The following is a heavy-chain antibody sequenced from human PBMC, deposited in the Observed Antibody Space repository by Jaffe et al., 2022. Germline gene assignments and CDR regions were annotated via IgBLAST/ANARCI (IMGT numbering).Heavy chain of an antibody. D-gene: IGHD6-19*01. CDR1: GGTFSSYA. CDR2: IIPIFGTA. CDR3: ARDWIQRGIEAVAGDYYYYMDV. Sequence: QVQLVQSGAEVKKPGSSVKVSCKASGGTFSSYAISWVRQAPGQGLEWMGGIIPIFGTANYAQKFQGRVTITADESTSTAYMELSSLRSEDTAVYYCARDWIQRGIEAVAGDYYYYMDVWGKGTTVTVSS. J-gene: IGHJ6*03. V-gene: IGHV1-69*01.